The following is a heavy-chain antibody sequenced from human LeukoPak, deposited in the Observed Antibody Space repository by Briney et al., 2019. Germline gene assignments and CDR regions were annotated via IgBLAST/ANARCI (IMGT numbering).Heavy chain of an antibody. V-gene: IGHV1-69*04. CDR2: IIPIFGIA. CDR3: ARGLVVVPAARPLLYYYGMDV. D-gene: IGHD2-2*01. CDR1: GGTFSSYA. J-gene: IGHJ6*02. Sequence: SVKVSCKASGGTFSSYAISWVRQAPGQGLEWMGRIIPIFGIANYAQKFQGRITITADKSTSTAYMELSSLRSEDTAVYYCARGLVVVPAARPLLYYYGMDVWGQGTTVTVSS.